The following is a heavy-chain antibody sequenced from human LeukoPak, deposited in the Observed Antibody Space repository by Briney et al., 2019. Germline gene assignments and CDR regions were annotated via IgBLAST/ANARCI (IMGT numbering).Heavy chain of an antibody. V-gene: IGHV3-30*18. CDR1: GFTFSRYG. Sequence: GRSLRLSCAASGFTFSRYGMHWVRQAPGKGLEWVAVISYDGSNKYYADSVKGRFTISRDNSKNTLYLQMSSLRAEDTAVYYCAKDVLRFLEWLLSLGMDVWGQGTTVTVSS. D-gene: IGHD3-3*01. CDR2: ISYDGSNK. J-gene: IGHJ6*02. CDR3: AKDVLRFLEWLLSLGMDV.